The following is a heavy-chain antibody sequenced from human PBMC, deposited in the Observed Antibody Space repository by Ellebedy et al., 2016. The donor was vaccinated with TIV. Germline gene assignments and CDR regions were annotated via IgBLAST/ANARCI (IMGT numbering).Heavy chain of an antibody. CDR1: GFTFSSYS. D-gene: IGHD3-3*01. CDR2: ISSSSSTI. V-gene: IGHV3-48*02. J-gene: IGHJ4*02. Sequence: GGSLRRSXAASGFTFSSYSMNWVRQAPGKGLEWVSYISSSSSTIYYADSVKDRFTISRDNAKNSLYLQMNSLRDEDTAVYYCARDSTIFGVVDFDYWGQGTLVTVSS. CDR3: ARDSTIFGVVDFDY.